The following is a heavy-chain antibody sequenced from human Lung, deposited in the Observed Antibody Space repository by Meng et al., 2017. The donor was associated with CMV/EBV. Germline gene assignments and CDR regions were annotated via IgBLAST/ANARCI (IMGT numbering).Heavy chain of an antibody. Sequence: SXTLSLSCSVSGASVSSGSHYWSWIRQPPGKGPEYIGYIFYSGSTRYNSSLKSRVTMSVNTSKNQFSLKLTSVTAADTAVYYCARNFYSVVYMTTVNSFDDWGQGXLVTVSS. CDR1: GASVSSGSHY. CDR2: IFYSGST. CDR3: ARNFYSVVYMTTVNSFDD. V-gene: IGHV4-61*01. D-gene: IGHD4-11*01. J-gene: IGHJ4*02.